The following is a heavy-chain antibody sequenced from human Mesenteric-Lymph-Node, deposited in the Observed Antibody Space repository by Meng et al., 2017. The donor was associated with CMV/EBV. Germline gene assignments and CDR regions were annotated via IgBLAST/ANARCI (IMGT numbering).Heavy chain of an antibody. CDR3: ARWVDS. CDR1: GFTFSRYW. V-gene: IGHV3-74*01. Sequence: GGSLRLSCAASGFTFSRYWMHWVRQAPGKGLVWVSHINSDGSKTNYADSVKGRFTISRDNAKNTLYLQMNSLRAEDTAVYYCARWVDSWGQGTLVTVSS. J-gene: IGHJ4*02. CDR2: INSDGSKT.